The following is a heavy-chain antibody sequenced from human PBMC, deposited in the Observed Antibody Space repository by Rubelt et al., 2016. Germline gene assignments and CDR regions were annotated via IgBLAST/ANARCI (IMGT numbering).Heavy chain of an antibody. CDR3: ARGAPGNYYFDC. CDR1: GFTFSTYA. D-gene: IGHD1-14*01. Sequence: SLRLSCAASGFTFSTYAMGWVRQAPGKGLAWVSYISSSGGTTHYADSVKGRFTISRDNAENSLYLQMNSLRAEDTALYYCARGAPGNYYFDCRGQGTLVTVSS. V-gene: IGHV3-11*01. J-gene: IGHJ4*02. CDR2: ISSSGGTT.